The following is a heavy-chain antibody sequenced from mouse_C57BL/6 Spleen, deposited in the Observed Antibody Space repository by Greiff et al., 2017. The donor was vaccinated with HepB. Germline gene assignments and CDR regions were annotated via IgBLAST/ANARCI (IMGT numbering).Heavy chain of an antibody. CDR2: INPNNGGT. J-gene: IGHJ3*01. CDR3: ARDYYGSSHWFAY. D-gene: IGHD1-1*01. V-gene: IGHV1-18*01. CDR1: GYTFTDYN. Sequence: EGQLQQAGPELVKPGASVKKPCKASGYTFTDYNMDWVKQSHGKSLEWIGDINPNNGGTIYNQKFKGKATLTVDKSSSTAYMELRSLTSEETAVYYCARDYYGSSHWFAYWGQGTLVTVSA.